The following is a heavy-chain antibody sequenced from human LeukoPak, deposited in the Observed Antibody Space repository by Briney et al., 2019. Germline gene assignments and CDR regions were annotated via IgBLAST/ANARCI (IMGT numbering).Heavy chain of an antibody. D-gene: IGHD4-11*01. J-gene: IGHJ4*02. CDR1: GYTFTSYG. CDR2: ISGYNSKT. Sequence: ASVKVSCKASGYTFTSYGISWVRQAPGQGLEWMGWISGYNSKTNYAQKFQGRVTVTTDTSTSTAYMELRSLRSDDTAVYYCARATTDYWGQGTLVTVSS. CDR3: ARATTDY. V-gene: IGHV1-18*01.